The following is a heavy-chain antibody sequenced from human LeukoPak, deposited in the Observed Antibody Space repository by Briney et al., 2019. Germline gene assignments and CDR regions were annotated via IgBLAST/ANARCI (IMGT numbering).Heavy chain of an antibody. CDR1: GGSISSSSYY. V-gene: IGHV4-39*07. J-gene: IGHJ6*02. CDR3: ARGRPEDV. CDR2: IYYSGST. Sequence: SETLSLTCTVSGGSISSSSYYWGWIRQPPGKGLEWIGSIYYSGSTYYNPSLKTRVTISVDTSKNQFSLKLSSVTAADTAVYYCARGRPEDVWGQGTTVTVSS.